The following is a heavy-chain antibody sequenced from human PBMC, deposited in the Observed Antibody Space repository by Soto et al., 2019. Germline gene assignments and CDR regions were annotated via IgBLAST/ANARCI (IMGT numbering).Heavy chain of an antibody. D-gene: IGHD2-2*01. V-gene: IGHV3-49*03. CDR2: IRSKAYGGTT. CDR1: GFTFGDYA. Sequence: GGSLRLSCTASGFTFGDYAMSWFRQAPGKGLEWVGFIRSKAYGGTTEYAASVKGRFTISRDDSKSIAYLQMNSLKTEDTAVYYCTRVRHCSSTSCPHDTRNYYYGMDVWGQGTTVTVSS. CDR3: TRVRHCSSTSCPHDTRNYYYGMDV. J-gene: IGHJ6*02.